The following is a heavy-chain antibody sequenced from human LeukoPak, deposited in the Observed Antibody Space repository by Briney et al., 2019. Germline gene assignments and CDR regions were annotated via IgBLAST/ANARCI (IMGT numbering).Heavy chain of an antibody. J-gene: IGHJ3*02. CDR1: GGTFSSYA. V-gene: IGHV1-69*04. CDR3: ARDLIAVAGPEDDAFDI. Sequence: SVEVSCKASGGTFSSYAISWVRQAPGQGLEWMGRIIPILGIANYAQKFQGRVTITADKSTSTAYMELSSLRSEDTAVYYCARDLIAVAGPEDDAFDIWGQGTMVTVSS. D-gene: IGHD6-19*01. CDR2: IIPILGIA.